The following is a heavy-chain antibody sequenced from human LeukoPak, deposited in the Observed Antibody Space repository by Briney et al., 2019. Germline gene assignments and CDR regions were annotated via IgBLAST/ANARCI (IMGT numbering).Heavy chain of an antibody. CDR3: ARVWQQLVIGAFDY. J-gene: IGHJ4*02. CDR1: GYTFTGYY. Sequence: GASVKVSCKASGYTFTGYYMHWVRQAPGQGLEWMGWINPNSGGTNYAHKFQGRVTMTRDTSISTAYVELSRLRSDDTAVYYCARVWQQLVIGAFDYWGQGTLVTVSS. CDR2: INPNSGGT. V-gene: IGHV1-2*02. D-gene: IGHD6-13*01.